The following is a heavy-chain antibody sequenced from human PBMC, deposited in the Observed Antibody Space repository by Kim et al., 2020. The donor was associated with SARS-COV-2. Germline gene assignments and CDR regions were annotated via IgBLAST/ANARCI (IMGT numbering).Heavy chain of an antibody. Sequence: SETLSLTCTVSGGSISSGGYYWSWIRQHPGKGLEWIGYIYYSGSTYYNPSLKSRVTISVDTSKNQFSLKLSSVTAADTAVYYCATNIVVVPAAHYYYYGMVVWGQGTTVTVSS. CDR1: GGSISSGGYY. V-gene: IGHV4-31*03. J-gene: IGHJ6*02. CDR2: IYYSGST. CDR3: ATNIVVVPAAHYYYYGMVV. D-gene: IGHD2-2*01.